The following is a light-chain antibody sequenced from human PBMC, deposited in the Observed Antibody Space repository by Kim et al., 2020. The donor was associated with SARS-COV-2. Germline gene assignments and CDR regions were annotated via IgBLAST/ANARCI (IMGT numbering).Light chain of an antibody. Sequence: QSVLTQPPSVSAAPGQKVSISCSGSNSNIGTDYVSWYQQLPGTAPKLLIHANDRRPSGIPDRFFGSKFGTSATLDIYGLQTGDEAVYYCGTWDSSLSAVVFGGGTQLTVL. CDR1: NSNIGTDY. V-gene: IGLV1-51*01. J-gene: IGLJ2*01. CDR2: AND. CDR3: GTWDSSLSAVV.